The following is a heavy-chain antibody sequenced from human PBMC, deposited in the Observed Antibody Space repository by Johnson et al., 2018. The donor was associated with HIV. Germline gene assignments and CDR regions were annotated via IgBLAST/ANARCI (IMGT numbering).Heavy chain of an antibody. CDR2: ISYDGSNK. Sequence: QVQLVESGGGVVQPGRSLRLSCAASGFTFRSYAMHWVRQAPGKGLEWVAVISYDGSNKYYADSVKGRFTISRDNAKNSLYLQMNSLRIEDTAVYYCARGSRYTYDNDDVYLLQAFDVWGQGTVVTVSS. J-gene: IGHJ3*01. D-gene: IGHD3-16*01. CDR1: GFTFRSYA. V-gene: IGHV3-30*04. CDR3: ARGSRYTYDNDDVYLLQAFDV.